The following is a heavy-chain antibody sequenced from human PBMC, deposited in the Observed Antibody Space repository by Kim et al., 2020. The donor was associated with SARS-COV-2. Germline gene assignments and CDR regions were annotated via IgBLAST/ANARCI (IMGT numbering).Heavy chain of an antibody. D-gene: IGHD6-19*01. Sequence: YATKVQGRVTMTTDTSTSTAYMELRSLRSDDTAVYYCARIGYSSSRGFDYWGQGTLVTVSS. V-gene: IGHV1-18*01. J-gene: IGHJ4*02. CDR3: ARIGYSSSRGFDY.